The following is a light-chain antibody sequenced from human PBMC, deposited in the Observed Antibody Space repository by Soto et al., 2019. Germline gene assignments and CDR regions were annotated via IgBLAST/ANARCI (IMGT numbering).Light chain of an antibody. CDR3: SSYTGSSTWV. Sequence: QSALTQPASVSGSPGQSITISCTGTSHDVGAYDYVAWYQQHPGKAPKVMIYEVTNRPSGVSNRFSGSKSGNTASLTISGLQAEDEADYYCSSYTGSSTWVFGGGTKLTVL. CDR2: EVT. V-gene: IGLV2-14*01. J-gene: IGLJ3*02. CDR1: SHDVGAYDY.